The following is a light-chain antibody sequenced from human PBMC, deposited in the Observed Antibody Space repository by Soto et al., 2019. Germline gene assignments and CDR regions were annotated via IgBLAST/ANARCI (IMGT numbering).Light chain of an antibody. V-gene: IGKV3-20*01. CDR3: HQYGSSPPFT. CDR1: QSVSSSY. Sequence: EIVLTQSPGTLSLSPGERATLSCRASQSVSSSYLAWYQQKPGQAPRLLIYGASSRVTGIPDRFSGSGAGTDLTLTISKLVHDDFAVDYCHQYGSSPPFTFGPGTKVDIK. J-gene: IGKJ3*01. CDR2: GAS.